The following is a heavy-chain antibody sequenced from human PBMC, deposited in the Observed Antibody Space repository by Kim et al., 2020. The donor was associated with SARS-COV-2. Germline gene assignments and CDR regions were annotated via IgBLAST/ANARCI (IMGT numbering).Heavy chain of an antibody. J-gene: IGHJ5*02. CDR1: GFTFSSYW. CDR3: ARDAWGSGSYYVFWSPGSWFDP. CDR2: LKQAGSEK. D-gene: IGHD1-26*01. Sequence: GGSLRLSCAASGFTFSSYWMSWVRQAPGKGLEWVANLKQAGSEKYYVDSVKGRFTISRDNAKNSPYLQMNSLRAVDTAVYYCARDAWGSGSYYVFWSPGSWFDPWGEGTLVTVSS. V-gene: IGHV3-7*01.